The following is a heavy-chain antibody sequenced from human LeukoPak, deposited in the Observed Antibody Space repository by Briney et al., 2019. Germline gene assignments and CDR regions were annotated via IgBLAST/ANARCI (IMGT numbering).Heavy chain of an antibody. CDR2: IYHSGST. V-gene: IGHV4-30-2*01. CDR1: GGSISSGGYY. Sequence: SETLSLTCTVSGGSISSGGYYWSWIRQPPGKGLEWIGYIYHSGSTYYNPSLKSRVTISVDRSKNQFSLKLSSVTAADTAVYYCASMDLTTETLDYWGQGTLVTVSS. CDR3: ASMDLTTETLDY. J-gene: IGHJ4*02. D-gene: IGHD4-11*01.